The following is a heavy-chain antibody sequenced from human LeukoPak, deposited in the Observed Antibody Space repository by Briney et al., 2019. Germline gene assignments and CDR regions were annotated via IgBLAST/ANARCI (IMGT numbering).Heavy chain of an antibody. CDR2: ISSSGSTI. V-gene: IGHV3-11*01. J-gene: IGHJ5*02. Sequence: GGSLRLSCAASGFTFSDYYMSWIRQAPGKGLEWVSYISSSGSTIYYADSVKGRFTISRDNAKNSLYLQMNSLRAEDTAVYYCAKDEQQLANWFDPWGQGTLVTVSS. D-gene: IGHD6-13*01. CDR1: GFTFSDYY. CDR3: AKDEQQLANWFDP.